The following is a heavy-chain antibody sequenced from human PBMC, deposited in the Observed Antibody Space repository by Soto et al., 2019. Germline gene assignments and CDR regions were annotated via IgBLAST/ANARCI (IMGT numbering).Heavy chain of an antibody. J-gene: IGHJ4*02. V-gene: IGHV5-10-1*01. CDR1: GYSFTSYW. D-gene: IGHD3-10*01. CDR3: ARLDYYGSGSYLKSFDY. Sequence: GESLKISCKGSGYSFTSYWISWVRQMPGKGLEWMGRIDPSDSYTNYSPSFQGHVTISADKSISTAYLQWSGLKASDTAMYYCARLDYYGSGSYLKSFDYWGQGTLVTVSS. CDR2: IDPSDSYT.